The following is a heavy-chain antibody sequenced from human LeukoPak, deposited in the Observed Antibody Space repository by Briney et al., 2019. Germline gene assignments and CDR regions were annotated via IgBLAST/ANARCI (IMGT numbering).Heavy chain of an antibody. Sequence: GGSLRLSCAASGFTVSSNYMGWVRQAPGKGLEWVSVIYSGGDTYYADSVKGRFTISRDNSKNMIYLEMSSLKAEDTAVYYCARERSLEIAVAGTIFDYWGQGTLVTVPS. CDR2: IYSGGDT. CDR3: ARERSLEIAVAGTIFDY. D-gene: IGHD6-19*01. J-gene: IGHJ4*02. V-gene: IGHV3-66*01. CDR1: GFTVSSNY.